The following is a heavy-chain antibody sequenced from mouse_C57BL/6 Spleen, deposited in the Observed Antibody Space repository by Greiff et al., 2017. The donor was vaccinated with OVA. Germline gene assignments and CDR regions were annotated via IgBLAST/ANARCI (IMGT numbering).Heavy chain of an antibody. V-gene: IGHV1-15*01. CDR2: IDPETGGT. D-gene: IGHD2-5*01. J-gene: IGHJ4*01. Sequence: VQLQQSGAELVRPGASVTLSCKASGYTFTDYEMHWVKQTPVHGLEWIGAIDPETGGTAYNQKFKGKAILTADKSSSTAYMELRSLTSEDSAVYYCTRSPAYYSNYCAMDYWGQGTSVTVSS. CDR1: GYTFTDYE. CDR3: TRSPAYYSNYCAMDY.